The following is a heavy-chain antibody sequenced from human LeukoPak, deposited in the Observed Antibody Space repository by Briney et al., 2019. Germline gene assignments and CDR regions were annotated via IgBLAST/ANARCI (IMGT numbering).Heavy chain of an antibody. Sequence: GESLKISCKGSGYRFTSYWIGWVRQKPGKGLEWMGIIYPGDSDTRYSPSFQGQVTISADKSISTAYLQWSSLKASDTAMYYCARTPYCTGGDCYSSALYYFDYWGQGTLVTVSS. CDR1: GYRFTSYW. CDR3: ARTPYCTGGDCYSSALYYFDY. V-gene: IGHV5-51*01. J-gene: IGHJ4*02. CDR2: IYPGDSDT. D-gene: IGHD2-15*01.